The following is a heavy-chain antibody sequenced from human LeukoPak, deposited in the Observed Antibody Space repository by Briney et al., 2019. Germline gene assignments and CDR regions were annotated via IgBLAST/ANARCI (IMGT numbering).Heavy chain of an antibody. D-gene: IGHD6-19*01. CDR3: ARFHSSGLDY. V-gene: IGHV4-59*08. J-gene: IGHJ4*02. CDR1: GGSISSYY. Sequence: PSETLSLTCTVSGGSISSYYWSWIRQPPGKGLEWIGHIYYIWSTSYNPSLKSRVTISVDTSKTQFALKLSSVTAADTAVYYCARFHSSGLDYWGQGTLVTVSS. CDR2: IYYIWST.